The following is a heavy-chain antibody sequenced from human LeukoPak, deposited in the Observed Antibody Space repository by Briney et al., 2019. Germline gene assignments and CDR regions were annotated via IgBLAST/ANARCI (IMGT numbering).Heavy chain of an antibody. CDR3: AKDAQRGFDFSNSLES. CDR1: GFTFSHYG. D-gene: IGHD4-11*01. V-gene: IGHV3-33*06. Sequence: GGSLRLSCATSGFTFSHYGMHWVRQAPGKGLEWVAVIWSDGTDKYYGDSVKGRFTISRDNSKNTVYLQMNSLRVEATAVYYCAKDAQRGFDFSNSLESWGQGTLVTVSS. J-gene: IGHJ4*02. CDR2: IWSDGTDK.